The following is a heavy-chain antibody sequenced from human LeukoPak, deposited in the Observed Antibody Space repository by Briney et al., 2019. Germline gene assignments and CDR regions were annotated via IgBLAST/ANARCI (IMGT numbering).Heavy chain of an antibody. Sequence: SQTLSLTCAVSGGSISSGGYSWSWIRQPPGKGLEWIGYIYHSGSTYYNPSLKSRVTISVDRSKNQFSLKLSSVTAADTAVYYCARGGLWFGELYYFDYWGQGTLVTVSS. CDR3: ARGGLWFGELYYFDY. J-gene: IGHJ4*02. V-gene: IGHV4-30-2*01. CDR2: IYHSGST. D-gene: IGHD3-10*01. CDR1: GGSISSGGYS.